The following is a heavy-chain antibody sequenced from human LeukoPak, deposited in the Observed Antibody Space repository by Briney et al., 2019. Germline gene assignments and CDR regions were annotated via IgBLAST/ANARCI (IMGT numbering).Heavy chain of an antibody. CDR2: IYTSGST. Sequence: SETLSLTCTASGGSISSYYWSWIRQPAGKGLEWIGRIYTSGSTNYNPSLKSRVTMSGATSKNQFSLKLSSVTAADTAVYYCARDGGPYCSGGSCYFPFDYWGQGTLVTVSS. D-gene: IGHD2-15*01. CDR1: GGSISSYY. CDR3: ARDGGPYCSGGSCYFPFDY. J-gene: IGHJ4*02. V-gene: IGHV4-4*07.